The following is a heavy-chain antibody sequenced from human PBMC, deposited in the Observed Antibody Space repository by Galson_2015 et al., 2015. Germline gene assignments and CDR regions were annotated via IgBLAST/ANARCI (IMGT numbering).Heavy chain of an antibody. V-gene: IGHV4-4*02. CDR3: ARAPGGSGSPPFLDY. Sequence: ETLSLTCAVSGGSISSSNWWSWVRQPPGKGLEWIGEIYHSGSTNYNPSLKSRVTISVDKSKNQFSLKLSSVTAADTAVYYCARAPGGSGSPPFLDYWGQGTLVTVS. D-gene: IGHD1-26*01. CDR1: GGSISSSNW. CDR2: IYHSGST. J-gene: IGHJ4*02.